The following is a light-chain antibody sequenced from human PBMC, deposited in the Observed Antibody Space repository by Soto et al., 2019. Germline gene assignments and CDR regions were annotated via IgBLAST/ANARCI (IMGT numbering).Light chain of an antibody. CDR1: QSASSSY. J-gene: IGKJ1*01. CDR2: GAS. Sequence: DIGLTQSPGTLSLSPGERATLSCSASQSASSSYLAWYQQRPGQAPRLLIYGASTRATGIPAKFSGSGSGTEFTLTISSLQSEDFAVYYCQQYNKWPRTFGQGTKVDIK. CDR3: QQYNKWPRT. V-gene: IGKV3D-15*01.